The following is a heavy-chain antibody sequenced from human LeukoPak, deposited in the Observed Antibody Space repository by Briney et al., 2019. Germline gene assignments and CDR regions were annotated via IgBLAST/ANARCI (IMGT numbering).Heavy chain of an antibody. CDR3: AKAWVHDCSSTSCYGLFDY. J-gene: IGHJ4*02. CDR2: IKSTGDIT. D-gene: IGHD2-2*01. V-gene: IGHV3-23*01. CDR1: GFTFSSHG. Sequence: GGSLRLSCAGSGFTFSSHGMNWVRHAPGKGLEWISYIKSTGDITYYADSVKGRFTISRDNSKNTLYLQMNSLRAEDTAVYYCAKAWVHDCSSTSCYGLFDYWGQGTLVTVSS.